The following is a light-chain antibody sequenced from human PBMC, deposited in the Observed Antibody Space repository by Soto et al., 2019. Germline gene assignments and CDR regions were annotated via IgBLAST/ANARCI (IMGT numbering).Light chain of an antibody. Sequence: EKVMTQSPATLSVSPGERATLSCRASQSVSSDLAWYQQKPCQAPRLLIYGASTRATGIPARFSGSVSGTEFTLIISSLQSEDFAVYFCQQYNNWPWTFGQGTKVEIK. CDR1: QSVSSD. J-gene: IGKJ1*01. CDR3: QQYNNWPWT. V-gene: IGKV3-15*01. CDR2: GAS.